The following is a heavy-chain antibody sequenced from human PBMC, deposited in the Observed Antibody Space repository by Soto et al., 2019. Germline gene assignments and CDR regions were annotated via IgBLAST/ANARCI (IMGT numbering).Heavy chain of an antibody. D-gene: IGHD3-16*01. CDR2: IYHSGST. CDR3: ARVARGEGMDLYYYYGMDV. V-gene: IGHV4-30-2*01. J-gene: IGHJ6*02. Sequence: SETLSLTCAVSGGSISSGGYSWSWIRQPPGKGLEWIGYIYHSGSTYYNPSLRSRVTMSVDRSKNQFSLKLSSVTAADTAVYYCARVARGEGMDLYYYYGMDVWGQGTTVTVSS. CDR1: GGSISSGGYS.